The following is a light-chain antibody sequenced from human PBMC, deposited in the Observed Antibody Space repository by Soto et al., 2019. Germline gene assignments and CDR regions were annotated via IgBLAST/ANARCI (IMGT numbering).Light chain of an antibody. Sequence: QSALTQPASVSGSPGQSITISCTGTSSDVGSYNLVSWYQQLPGKAPKLVIYEGSKRPSGVSDRFSGSKSGNTASLTISGLQAEDEADYYCCSFALITTLVFGGGTKLTVL. CDR1: SSDVGSYNL. CDR3: CSFALITTLV. J-gene: IGLJ2*01. V-gene: IGLV2-23*01. CDR2: EGS.